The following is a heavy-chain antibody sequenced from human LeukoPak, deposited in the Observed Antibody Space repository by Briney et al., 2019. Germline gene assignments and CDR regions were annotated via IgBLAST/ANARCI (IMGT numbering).Heavy chain of an antibody. Sequence: GGSLRLSCAASGFTVSSNYMSWVRQAPGKGLEWVSVIYSGGNTYYADSVKGRLTISRDNSKNTLYLQMNSLRAEDTAVYYCARGKGYSYGLYHFDYWGQGTLVTVSS. CDR3: ARGKGYSYGLYHFDY. D-gene: IGHD5-18*01. CDR1: GFTVSSNY. J-gene: IGHJ4*02. CDR2: IYSGGNT. V-gene: IGHV3-53*01.